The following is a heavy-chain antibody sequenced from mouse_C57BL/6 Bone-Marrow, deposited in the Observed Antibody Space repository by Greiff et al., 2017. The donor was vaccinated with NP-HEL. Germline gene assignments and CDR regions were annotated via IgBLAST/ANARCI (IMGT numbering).Heavy chain of an antibody. CDR3: TTDDDLRDY. J-gene: IGHJ4*01. V-gene: IGHV14-1*01. CDR2: IGPEGGDT. Sequence: VHVMQSGAGLVRPGASVKLSCTASGFNIKDYYMHWVKQRPEQGLEWIGRIGPEGGDTEYAPKVQGKATMTADTATNTAYLQLSSLKAEDTAVDYCTTDDDLRDYWGQGTSVTVSS. D-gene: IGHD3-2*02. CDR1: GFNIKDYY.